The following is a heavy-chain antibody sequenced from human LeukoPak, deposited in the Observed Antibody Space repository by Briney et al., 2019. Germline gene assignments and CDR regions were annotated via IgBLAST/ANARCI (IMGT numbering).Heavy chain of an antibody. J-gene: IGHJ3*02. V-gene: IGHV4-34*01. D-gene: IGHD6-13*01. CDR1: GGSFSGYY. CDR2: INHSGST. CDR3: AREEAAAGSPGNAFDI. Sequence: PSETLSLTCAVYGGSFSGYYWGWIRQPPGKGLEWIGEINHSGSTNYNPSLKSRVTISVDTSKNQFSLKLSSVTAADTAVYYCAREEAAAGSPGNAFDIWGQGTMVTVSS.